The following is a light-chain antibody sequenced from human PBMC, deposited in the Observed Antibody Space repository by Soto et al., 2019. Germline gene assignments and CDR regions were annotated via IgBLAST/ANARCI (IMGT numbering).Light chain of an antibody. CDR2: ENN. CDR3: AAWDGSLSAFV. CDR1: SSNIGNKY. V-gene: IGLV1-51*01. Sequence: QSVLTQPPSASGTPGQKVTISCSGSSSNIGNKYVYWYQQLPGTAPKLLIYENNKRPSGIPDRFSGSKSGTSATLGITGLPSGDEADYYCAAWDGSLSAFVFGTGTKVTVL. J-gene: IGLJ1*01.